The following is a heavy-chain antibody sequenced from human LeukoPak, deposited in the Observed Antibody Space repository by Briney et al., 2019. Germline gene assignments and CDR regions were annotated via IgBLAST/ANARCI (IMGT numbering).Heavy chain of an antibody. V-gene: IGHV4-34*01. Sequence: PSETLSLTCAVYGGSFSGYYWSWIRQPPGKGLEWIGEINHSGSTNYNPSLKSRVIISVDTSKKQFSLKLSSVTAADTAVYYCARTRGYAFDYWGQGTLVTVSS. CDR2: INHSGST. CDR3: ARTRGYAFDY. D-gene: IGHD5-18*01. J-gene: IGHJ4*02. CDR1: GGSFSGYY.